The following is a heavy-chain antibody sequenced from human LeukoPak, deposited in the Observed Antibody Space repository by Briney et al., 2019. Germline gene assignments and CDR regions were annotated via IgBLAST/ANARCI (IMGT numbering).Heavy chain of an antibody. CDR2: IRYDGSNK. D-gene: IGHD6-19*01. J-gene: IGHJ4*02. CDR3: AKGGWYGYYFDY. Sequence: GGSLRLSCAASGFTFSSYGMHWVRQAPGKGLEWEAFIRYDGSNKYYADSVKGRFTISRDNSKNTLYLQMNSLRAEDTAVYYCAKGGWYGYYFDYWGQGTLVTVSS. CDR1: GFTFSSYG. V-gene: IGHV3-30*02.